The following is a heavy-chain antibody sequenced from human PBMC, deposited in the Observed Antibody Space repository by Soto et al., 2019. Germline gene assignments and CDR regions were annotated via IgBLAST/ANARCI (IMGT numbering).Heavy chain of an antibody. CDR2: ISSSGSTI. J-gene: IGHJ6*02. CDR3: ARGYCSSTSCYSYYYGMDV. V-gene: IGHV3-48*03. D-gene: IGHD2-2*02. CDR1: GFTFSSYE. Sequence: GGSLRLSCAASGFTFSSYEMNWVRQARGKGLEWVSYISSSGSTIYYADSVKGRFTISRDNAKNSLYLQMNSLRAEDTAVYYCARGYCSSTSCYSYYYGMDVWGQGTTVTVSS.